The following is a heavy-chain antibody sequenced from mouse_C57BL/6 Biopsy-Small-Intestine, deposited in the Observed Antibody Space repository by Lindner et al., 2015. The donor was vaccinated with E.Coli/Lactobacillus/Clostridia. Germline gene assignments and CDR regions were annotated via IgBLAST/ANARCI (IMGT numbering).Heavy chain of an antibody. Sequence: VQLQESGPELVKPGASVKISCKASGYAFSSSWMNWVKQRPGKGLEWIGRIYPGDGDTNYNGKFKGKATLTADKSSRTAYMQLSSLTSEDSAVYFCARRGWGFDNWGQGTTLTVSS. CDR2: IYPGDGDT. D-gene: IGHD3-3*01. V-gene: IGHV1-82*01. CDR1: GYAFSSSW. CDR3: ARRGWGFDN. J-gene: IGHJ2*01.